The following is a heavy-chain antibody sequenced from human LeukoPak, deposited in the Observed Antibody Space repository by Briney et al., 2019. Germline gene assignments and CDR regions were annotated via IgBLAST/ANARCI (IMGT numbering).Heavy chain of an antibody. Sequence: ASVKVSCKVSGDTLTELSMHWVRQAPGKGLGRMGGFDPADGETVYAHKFQGRLTMTEETSTNTAYMELTSLRSEDTAVYYCAADGGGLSSVVTPRSSPFDYWGQGTLVTVSS. CDR2: FDPADGET. CDR1: GDTLTELS. V-gene: IGHV1-24*01. J-gene: IGHJ4*02. D-gene: IGHD4-23*01. CDR3: AADGGGLSSVVTPRSSPFDY.